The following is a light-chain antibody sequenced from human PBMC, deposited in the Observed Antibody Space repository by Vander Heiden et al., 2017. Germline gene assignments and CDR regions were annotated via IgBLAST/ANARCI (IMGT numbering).Light chain of an antibody. J-gene: IGKJ2*01. CDR1: LSLLHSDGYTY. V-gene: IGKV2-28*01. Sequence: DIVMTQYPLPLPVTPGEPASISCRSSLSLLHSDGYTYLDWYLQKPGQSPQLLIYLGSNRASGVPDRFSGGGSGTDFTLKISRVEAEDVGVYYCMQATHTPYIFGQGTKLEIK. CDR3: MQATHTPYI. CDR2: LGS.